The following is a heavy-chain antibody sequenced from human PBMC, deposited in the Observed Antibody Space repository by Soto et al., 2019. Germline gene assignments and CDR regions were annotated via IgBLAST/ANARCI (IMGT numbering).Heavy chain of an antibody. CDR3: ARDMGYITMIVVVRGAFDI. V-gene: IGHV3-30-3*01. J-gene: IGHJ3*02. CDR2: ISYDGSNK. CDR1: GFTFSSYA. D-gene: IGHD3-22*01. Sequence: QVQLVESRGGVVQPGRSLRLSCAASGFTFSSYAMHWVRQAPGKGLEWVAVISYDGSNKYYADSVKGRFTISRDNSKNTLYLQMNSLRAEDTAVYYCARDMGYITMIVVVRGAFDIWGQGTMVTVSS.